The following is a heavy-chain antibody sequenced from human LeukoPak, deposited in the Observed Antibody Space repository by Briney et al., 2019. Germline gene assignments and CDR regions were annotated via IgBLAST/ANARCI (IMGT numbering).Heavy chain of an antibody. CDR2: RYWSDDI. J-gene: IGHJ4*02. CDR3: ARRLDPRLFDY. CDR1: GFSLGTSGGA. D-gene: IGHD1-1*01. Sequence: SGPTLLHPTPPLTLTFTFSGFSLGTSGGAGGWIRQPPVKALEWLTIRYWSDDIRYNPSLKRRLTITKDTSKNQVVLTMTDLDPMDTATYYCARRLDPRLFDYWGQGTLVTVSS. V-gene: IGHV2-5*01.